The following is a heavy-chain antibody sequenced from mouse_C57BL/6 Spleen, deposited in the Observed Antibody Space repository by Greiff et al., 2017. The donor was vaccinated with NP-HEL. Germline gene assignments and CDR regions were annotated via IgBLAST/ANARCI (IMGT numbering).Heavy chain of an antibody. D-gene: IGHD2-3*01. CDR1: GFTFTDYY. V-gene: IGHV7-3*01. CDR3: ARFGYDYFDY. Sequence: EVHLVESGGGLVQPGGSLSLSCAASGFTFTDYYMSWVRQPPGKALEWLGFIRNKANGYTTEYSASVKGRFTISRDNSQSILYLQMNALRAEDSATYYCARFGYDYFDYWGQGTTLTVSS. J-gene: IGHJ2*01. CDR2: IRNKANGYTT.